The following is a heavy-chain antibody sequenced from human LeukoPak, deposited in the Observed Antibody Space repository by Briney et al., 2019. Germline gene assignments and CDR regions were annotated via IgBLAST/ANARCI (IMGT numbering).Heavy chain of an antibody. D-gene: IGHD6-13*01. CDR3: AKDRGYSSSWYGYWFDP. CDR2: ISGSGGST. V-gene: IGHV3-23*01. J-gene: IGHJ5*02. CDR1: GFTFSSYA. Sequence: GGSLRLSCAASGFTFSSYAMSWVRQAPGKGLEWVSAISGSGGSTYYADSVKGRFTISRDNSKNTLYLQMNSLRAEDTAVYYCAKDRGYSSSWYGYWFDPWGQGTLVTVYS.